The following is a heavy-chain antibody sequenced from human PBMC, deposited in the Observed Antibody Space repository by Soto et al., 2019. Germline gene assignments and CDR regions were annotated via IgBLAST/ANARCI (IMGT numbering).Heavy chain of an antibody. D-gene: IGHD2-15*01. J-gene: IGHJ6*02. CDR2: INGDGIST. CDR1: GFTFSSHW. Sequence: PGGSLRLSCTASGFTFSSHWMDWVRQAPGKGPVWVSRINGDGISTNYAEFVQGRFTISRDNAKNTLYLQMNRLRVEDTGIYYCAGVVNVGYYYYAMDVWGQGXTVTVYS. V-gene: IGHV3-74*01. CDR3: AGVVNVGYYYYAMDV.